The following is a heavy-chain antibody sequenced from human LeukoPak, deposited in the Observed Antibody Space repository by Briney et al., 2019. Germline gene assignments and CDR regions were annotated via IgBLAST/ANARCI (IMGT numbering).Heavy chain of an antibody. CDR2: INHSGST. CDR3: ARVAYYYDSSGYALGTWYYFDY. CDR1: GGSFSGYY. V-gene: IGHV4-34*01. D-gene: IGHD3-22*01. J-gene: IGHJ4*02. Sequence: SETLSLTCAVYGGSFSGYYWSWIRQPPGKGLEWIGEINHSGSTNYNPSLKSRVTISVDTSKNQFSLKLSSVTAADTAVYYCARVAYYYDSSGYALGTWYYFDYWGQGTLVTVSS.